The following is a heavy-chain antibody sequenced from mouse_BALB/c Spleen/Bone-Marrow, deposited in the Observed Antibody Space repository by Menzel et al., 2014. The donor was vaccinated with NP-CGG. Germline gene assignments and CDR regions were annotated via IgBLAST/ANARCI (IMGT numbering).Heavy chain of an antibody. CDR1: GYTFTSYW. CDR3: TRSFPY. J-gene: IGHJ3*01. V-gene: IGHV1S22*01. CDR2: IYPGSGST. Sequence: LKQSGSELVRPGASVKLSCKASGYTFTSYWMHWVKQRPGQGLEWIGNIYPGSGSTNYDEKFKSKATLTVDTSSSTAYMRLSSLTSEDSAVYYCTRSFPYWGQGTLVTVSA.